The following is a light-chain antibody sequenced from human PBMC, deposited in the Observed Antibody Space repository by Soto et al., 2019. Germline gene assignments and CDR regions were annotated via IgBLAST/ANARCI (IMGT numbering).Light chain of an antibody. CDR1: QGISNY. CDR2: AAS. CDR3: QKYNSAPSN. Sequence: DIQMTQSPSSLSASVGDRVTITCRASQGISNYVAWYQQKPGKVPKLLIYAASTLQSGVPPRFSGSGSGTDFTLTISSLQPEDVATSYCQKYNSAPSNFGPGTKVDIK. V-gene: IGKV1-27*01. J-gene: IGKJ3*01.